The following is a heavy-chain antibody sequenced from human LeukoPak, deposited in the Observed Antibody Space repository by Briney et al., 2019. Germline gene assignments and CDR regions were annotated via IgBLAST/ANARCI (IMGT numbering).Heavy chain of an antibody. Sequence: SETLSLTCTVSGGSINNYYWSWIRQPPGKGLEWIGYIYYSGATNYNPSLRSRVTMSVDTSNNQFSLNLGSVTAADTAMYYCARHGSYTSRLYYFDYWGQGTLVTVSS. D-gene: IGHD2-15*01. CDR1: GGSINNYY. CDR2: IYYSGAT. J-gene: IGHJ4*02. V-gene: IGHV4-59*08. CDR3: ARHGSYTSRLYYFDY.